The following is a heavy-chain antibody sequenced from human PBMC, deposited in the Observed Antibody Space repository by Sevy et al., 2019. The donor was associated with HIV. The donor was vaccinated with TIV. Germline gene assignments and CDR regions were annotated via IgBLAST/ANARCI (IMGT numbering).Heavy chain of an antibody. Sequence: ASVKVSCKASGYTFTSYGISWVRQAPGQGLEWMGWISAYNGNTNYAQKLQGRVTMTTDTSTSTAYMELGSLRSDDTAVYYWARMLYYYDSSGRGNAFDIWGPGTMVTVSS. J-gene: IGHJ3*02. CDR2: ISAYNGNT. D-gene: IGHD3-22*01. CDR3: ARMLYYYDSSGRGNAFDI. V-gene: IGHV1-18*04. CDR1: GYTFTSYG.